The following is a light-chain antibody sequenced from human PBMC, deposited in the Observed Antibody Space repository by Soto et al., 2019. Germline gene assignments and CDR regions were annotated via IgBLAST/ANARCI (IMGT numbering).Light chain of an antibody. CDR1: QTISSW. V-gene: IGKV1-33*01. CDR3: QQFDNLPFI. J-gene: IGKJ5*01. Sequence: DIQMTQSPSTLSGSVGDRVTITCRASQTISSWLAWYQQKPGKAPNLLIYDASDLERGVPSRFSGSGSGTDFTLTISSLQPEDVATYFCQQFDNLPFIFGQGTRLEIK. CDR2: DAS.